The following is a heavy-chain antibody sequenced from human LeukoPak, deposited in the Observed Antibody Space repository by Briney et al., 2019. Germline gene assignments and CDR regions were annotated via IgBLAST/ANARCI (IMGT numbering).Heavy chain of an antibody. CDR1: GFTFRNHW. J-gene: IGHJ4*02. CDR2: IRTYGGST. V-gene: IGHV3-74*01. Sequence: GGSLRLSCAASGFTFRNHWMHWVRQAPAKGLVWVSRIRTYGGSTAYADFVKGRFAISRDNAKNTVYLQMNSLRADDTAVYYCARDMESGGRAFDSWGQGTLVTISS. D-gene: IGHD2-15*01. CDR3: ARDMESGGRAFDS.